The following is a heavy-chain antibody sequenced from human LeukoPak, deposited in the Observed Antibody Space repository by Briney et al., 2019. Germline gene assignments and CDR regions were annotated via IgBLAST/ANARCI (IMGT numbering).Heavy chain of an antibody. CDR2: INPNSGGT. CDR3: AREVCSYGYCWFDP. J-gene: IGHJ5*02. V-gene: IGHV1-2*02. CDR1: GYTFTGYY. Sequence: ASVKVSCKASGYTFTGYYMHWVRQAPGQGLEWMGWINPNSGGTNYAQKFQGSVTMTRDTSISTAYMELSRLTSDGTAGYYCAREVCSYGYCWFDPWGQGTLVTVSS. D-gene: IGHD5-18*01.